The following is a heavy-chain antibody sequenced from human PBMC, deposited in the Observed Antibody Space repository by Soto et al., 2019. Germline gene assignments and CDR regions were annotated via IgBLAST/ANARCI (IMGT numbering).Heavy chain of an antibody. J-gene: IGHJ4*02. CDR2: FSYSGNT. CDR1: GGSISSGGHY. V-gene: IGHV4-31*03. D-gene: IGHD5-18*01. Sequence: SETLSLTCTVSGGSISSGGHYWSWIRQHPGKGLEWIGYFSYSGNTYYSPFLKSRVTISVDTSKNQFSLKLSSVTAADTAVYYCARHRHNYGPLFDYWGQGTLVTVSS. CDR3: ARHRHNYGPLFDY.